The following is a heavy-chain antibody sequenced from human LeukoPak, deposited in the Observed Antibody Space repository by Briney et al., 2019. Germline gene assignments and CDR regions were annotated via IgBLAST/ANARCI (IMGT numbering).Heavy chain of an antibody. CDR1: GFTFSDYY. V-gene: IGHV3-11*04. CDR3: ATRIKDHCSSTSCYTSFDY. J-gene: IGHJ4*02. Sequence: GGSLRLSCAASGFTFSDYYMSWIRQAPGKGLEWVSYISSSGSTIYYADSVKGRFTISRDNAKNSPYLQMNSLRAEDTAVYYCATRIKDHCSSTSCYTSFDYWGQGTLVTVSS. CDR2: ISSSGSTI. D-gene: IGHD2-2*02.